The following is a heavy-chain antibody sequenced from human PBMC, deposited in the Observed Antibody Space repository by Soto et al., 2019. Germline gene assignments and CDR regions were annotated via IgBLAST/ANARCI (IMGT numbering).Heavy chain of an antibody. Sequence: EVQLVESGGGLVQPGGSLRLSCAASGFTFSSYWMSWVRKAPGKGMAWVANIKQDGSDKYYVDSVKGRFTISRDNAKNSLYLQMNSLRAEDTAVYYCARVQSLAVVYWGQGTLVTVSS. J-gene: IGHJ4*02. CDR3: ARVQSLAVVY. V-gene: IGHV3-7*01. D-gene: IGHD6-19*01. CDR1: GFTFSSYW. CDR2: IKQDGSDK.